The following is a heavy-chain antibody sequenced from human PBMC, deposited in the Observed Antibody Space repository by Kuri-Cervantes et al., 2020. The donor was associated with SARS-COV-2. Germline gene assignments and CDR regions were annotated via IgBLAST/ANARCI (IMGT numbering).Heavy chain of an antibody. CDR3: ARDERFLEWFQYYYYYYGMDV. V-gene: IGHV1-3*01. J-gene: IGHJ6*02. CDR1: GYTFSSNA. D-gene: IGHD3-3*01. Sequence: ASVKVSCKASGYTFSSNAIHWVRQAPGQRLEWMGWIDADDTKYSQRFQGRFTMTRDTSTSTAYMELRSLRSDDTAVYYCARDERFLEWFQYYYYYYGMDVWGQGTTVTVSS. CDR2: IDADDT.